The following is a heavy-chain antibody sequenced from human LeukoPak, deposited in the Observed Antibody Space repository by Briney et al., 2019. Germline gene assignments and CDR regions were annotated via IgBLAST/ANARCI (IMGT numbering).Heavy chain of an antibody. D-gene: IGHD6-6*01. V-gene: IGHV4-39*01. Sequence: SETLSLTCTVSGGSISSSSYSWGWIRQPPGKGLEWIGSIYYSGSTYYNPSLKSRVTISVDTSKNQFSLKLSSVTAADTAVYYCGGRTRLSSGFDYWGQGTLVTVSS. J-gene: IGHJ4*02. CDR3: GGRTRLSSGFDY. CDR2: IYYSGST. CDR1: GGSISSSSYS.